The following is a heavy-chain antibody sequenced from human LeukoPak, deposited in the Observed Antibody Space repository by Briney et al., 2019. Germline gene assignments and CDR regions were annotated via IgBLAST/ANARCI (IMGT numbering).Heavy chain of an antibody. CDR3: ARAWGLYYYDSSGPYYFDY. V-gene: IGHV3-7*01. Sequence: GGSLRLSCAASGFTFSSYWMSWVRQAPGKGLEWVANIKQDGSEKYYVDSVKGRFTISRDNAKNSLYMQMNSLRAEDTAVYYCARAWGLYYYDSSGPYYFDYWGQGTLVTVSS. CDR1: GFTFSSYW. D-gene: IGHD3-22*01. CDR2: IKQDGSEK. J-gene: IGHJ4*02.